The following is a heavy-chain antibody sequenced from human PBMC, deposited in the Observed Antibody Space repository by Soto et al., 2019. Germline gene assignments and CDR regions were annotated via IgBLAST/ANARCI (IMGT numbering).Heavy chain of an antibody. V-gene: IGHV3-48*02. J-gene: IGHJ3*02. CDR1: GFTFSSYS. CDR2: ISSSSSTI. CDR3: ARDGYCGGDCYSSAYDAFDI. Sequence: EVQLVESGGGLVQPGGSLRLSCAASGFTFSSYSMNWVRQAPGKGLEWVSYISSSSSTIYYADSVKGRFTISRDNAKNSLYLQMNSLRDEDTAVYYCARDGYCGGDCYSSAYDAFDIWGQGTMVTASS. D-gene: IGHD2-21*02.